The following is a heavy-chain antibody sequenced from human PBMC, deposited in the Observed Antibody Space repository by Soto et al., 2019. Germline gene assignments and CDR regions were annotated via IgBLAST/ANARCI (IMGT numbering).Heavy chain of an antibody. CDR1: GFTFSSYW. Sequence: GGSLRLSCAASGFTFSSYWMSWVRQAPGKGLEWVANIKQDGSEKYYVDSVKGRFTISRDNAKNSLYLQMNSLRAEDTAVYYCASTPFDDFWSGYWNDYWGQGTLVTVSS. V-gene: IGHV3-7*01. CDR3: ASTPFDDFWSGYWNDY. D-gene: IGHD3-3*01. CDR2: IKQDGSEK. J-gene: IGHJ4*02.